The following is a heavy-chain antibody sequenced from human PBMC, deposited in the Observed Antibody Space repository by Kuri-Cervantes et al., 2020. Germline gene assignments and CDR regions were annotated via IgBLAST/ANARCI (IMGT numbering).Heavy chain of an antibody. CDR3: ARRVAGSNRRGAFDI. V-gene: IGHV4-39*01. CDR1: GGSISSSSYY. CDR2: IYYSGST. Sequence: SETLSLTCTVSGGSISSSSYYWGWIRQPPGKGLEWIGSIYYSGSTYYNPSLKSRVTISVDTSKNQFSLKLSSVTAADTAVYYCARRVAGSNRRGAFDIWGHGTMVTVSS. J-gene: IGHJ3*02. D-gene: IGHD2-15*01.